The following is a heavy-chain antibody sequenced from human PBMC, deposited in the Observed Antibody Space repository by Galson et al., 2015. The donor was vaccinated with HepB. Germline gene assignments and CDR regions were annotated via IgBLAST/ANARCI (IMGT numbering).Heavy chain of an antibody. CDR2: IHSDGRGI. J-gene: IGHJ4*02. Sequence: SLRLSCAASGFTFSGHWMHWVRQAPGKGLLWISRIHSDGRGIVYADSLKARFTVSRDNAESTLYLQMNSLRAEDTAVYYCARERDSGDYRTADYWGQGTLVTVSS. CDR1: GFTFSGHW. V-gene: IGHV3-74*01. D-gene: IGHD1-26*01. CDR3: ARERDSGDYRTADY.